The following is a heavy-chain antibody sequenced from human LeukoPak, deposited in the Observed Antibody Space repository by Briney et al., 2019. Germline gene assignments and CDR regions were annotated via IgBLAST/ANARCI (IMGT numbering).Heavy chain of an antibody. CDR3: ARDLVIAAADTDY. V-gene: IGHV3-66*01. D-gene: IGHD6-13*01. CDR2: IYSGGST. CDR1: GFTVSSNY. Sequence: PGGSLRLSCAAPGFTVSSNYMSWVRQAPGKGLEWVSVIYSGGSTYYADSVKGRFTISRDNSKNTLYLQMNSLRAEDTAVYYCARDLVIAAADTDYWGQGTLVTVSS. J-gene: IGHJ4*02.